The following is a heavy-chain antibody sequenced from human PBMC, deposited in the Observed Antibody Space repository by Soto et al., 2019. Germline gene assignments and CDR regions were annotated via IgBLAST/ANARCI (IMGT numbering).Heavy chain of an antibody. Sequence: QVQLVESGGGVVQPGRSLRLSCAASGFTFSSYGMHWVRQAPGKGLEWVALIWYDGSLNYYGDSVKGRFTISGDNSKNTLSLQMNSLRDEDTAVYYCARDRRADGAFYYFDYWGQGTPVTVSS. D-gene: IGHD2-8*01. V-gene: IGHV3-33*08. CDR3: ARDRRADGAFYYFDY. CDR2: IWYDGSLN. CDR1: GFTFSSYG. J-gene: IGHJ4*02.